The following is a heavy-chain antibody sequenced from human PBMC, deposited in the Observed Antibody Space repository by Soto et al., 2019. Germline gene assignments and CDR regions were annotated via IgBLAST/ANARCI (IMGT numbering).Heavy chain of an antibody. D-gene: IGHD3-10*01. CDR1: GFTFSTYG. Sequence: QVQLVESGGGVVQPGRSLRLSCAASGFTFSTYGMHWVRQAPGKGLEWVAVISYDGSNKFYADSVKGRFTISRDNSKNMLYLQMNSLRAEDTAVYYCAEDPAWFGEGPTLGYGMDVWGQGTTVTVSS. CDR3: AEDPAWFGEGPTLGYGMDV. CDR2: ISYDGSNK. J-gene: IGHJ6*02. V-gene: IGHV3-30*18.